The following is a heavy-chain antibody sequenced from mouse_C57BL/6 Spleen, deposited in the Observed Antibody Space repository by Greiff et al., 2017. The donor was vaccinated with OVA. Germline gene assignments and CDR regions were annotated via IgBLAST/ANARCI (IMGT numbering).Heavy chain of an antibody. CDR2: IYPSDSET. CDR1: GYTFTSYW. CDR3: ARRGGSTFDY. V-gene: IGHV1-61*01. Sequence: QVQLQQPGAELVRPGSSVKLSCKASGYTFTSYWMDWVKQRPRQGLEWIGNIYPSDSETHYNQKFKDKATLTVDKSSSTAYMQLSSLTSEDSAVYYCARRGGSTFDYWGQGTTLTVSS. J-gene: IGHJ2*01. D-gene: IGHD1-1*01.